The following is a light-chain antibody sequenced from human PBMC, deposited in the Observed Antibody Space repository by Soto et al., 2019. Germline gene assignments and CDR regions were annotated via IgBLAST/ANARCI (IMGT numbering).Light chain of an antibody. J-gene: IGKJ1*01. Sequence: VLTQSPGTLSLSPVERATLSCMASQSVSSNLAWYQQKPGQAPRLLIYGASTRATGIPARFSGSGSGTEFTLTISSLQSEDFAVYYCQQYNNWPWTFGQGTKVDIK. V-gene: IGKV3-15*01. CDR3: QQYNNWPWT. CDR2: GAS. CDR1: QSVSSN.